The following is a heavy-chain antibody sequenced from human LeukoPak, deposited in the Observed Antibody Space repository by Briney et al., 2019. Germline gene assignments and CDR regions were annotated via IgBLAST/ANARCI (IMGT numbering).Heavy chain of an antibody. CDR2: IIPIFGTA. J-gene: IGHJ4*02. V-gene: IGHV1-69*13. D-gene: IGHD5-18*01. CDR1: GGTFSSYA. Sequence: SVKVSCKASGGTFSSYAISWVRQAPGQGLEWKGGIIPIFGTANYAQKFQGRVTITADESTSTAYMELSSLRSEDTAVYYCARDSGYSYATQYYFDYWGQGTLVTVSS. CDR3: ARDSGYSYATQYYFDY.